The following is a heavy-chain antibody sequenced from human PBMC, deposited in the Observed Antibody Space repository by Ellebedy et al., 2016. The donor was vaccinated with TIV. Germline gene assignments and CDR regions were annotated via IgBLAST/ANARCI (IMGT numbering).Heavy chain of an antibody. Sequence: PGGSLRLSCAASGFTFSTYWMHWVRHAPGKGLEWVGRIGNKVNSHVTQYAASVRGRFTISRDDSDNSVSLDMNSLKSEDTAVYYCVRRHWSAFDLWGQGTMVAVSS. J-gene: IGHJ3*01. CDR3: VRRHWSAFDL. CDR1: GFTFSTYW. CDR2: IGNKVNSHVT. V-gene: IGHV3-72*01. D-gene: IGHD1-1*01.